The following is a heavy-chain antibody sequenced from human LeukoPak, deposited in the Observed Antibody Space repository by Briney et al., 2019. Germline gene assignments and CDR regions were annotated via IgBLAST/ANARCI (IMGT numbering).Heavy chain of an antibody. CDR2: IYYSGST. D-gene: IGHD6-6*01. J-gene: IGHJ3*02. Sequence: SETLSLTCTVSGAYITNNYWSWIRQPPGKGLEWIGYIYYSGSTNYNPSLRSRVTVSVDTSKNQFSLKLTSVTAADTAVYYCARGGHSSSSKPLPVGAFDIWGQGTMVTVSS. V-gene: IGHV4-59*01. CDR3: ARGGHSSSSKPLPVGAFDI. CDR1: GAYITNNY.